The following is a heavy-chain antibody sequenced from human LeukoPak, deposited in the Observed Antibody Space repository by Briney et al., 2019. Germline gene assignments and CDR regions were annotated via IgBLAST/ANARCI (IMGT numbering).Heavy chain of an antibody. CDR1: GFTFSSYA. CDR3: ARDLSGYEDYYYYYGMDV. Sequence: GGSLRLSCAASGFTFSSYAMHWVRQAPGKGLEWVAVISYDGSNKYYADSVKGRFTISRDNSKNTLYLQMNSLRAEDTAVYYCARDLSGYEDYYYYYGMDVWGQGTTVTVSS. V-gene: IGHV3-30-3*01. D-gene: IGHD5-12*01. J-gene: IGHJ6*02. CDR2: ISYDGSNK.